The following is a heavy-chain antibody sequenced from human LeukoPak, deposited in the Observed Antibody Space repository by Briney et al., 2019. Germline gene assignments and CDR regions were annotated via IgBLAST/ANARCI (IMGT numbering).Heavy chain of an antibody. D-gene: IGHD6-19*01. CDR1: GGSISSNNW. Sequence: SGTLSLTCAVSGGSISSNNWWGWVRQPPGKGLEWIGEIYHSGSPNYNPSLKSRVTISVDKSRNHFSLNLSSVTAADTAVYYCARGQRGWYGYWGQGTLVTVSS. J-gene: IGHJ4*02. V-gene: IGHV4-4*02. CDR3: ARGQRGWYGY. CDR2: IYHSGSP.